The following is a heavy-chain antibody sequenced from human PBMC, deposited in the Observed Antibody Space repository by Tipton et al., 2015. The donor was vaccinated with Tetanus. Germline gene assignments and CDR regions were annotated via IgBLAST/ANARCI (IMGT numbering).Heavy chain of an antibody. CDR3: ARANLNDFGDYSGLAH. D-gene: IGHD4-17*01. CDR1: GFTFSAYY. CDR2: ISHTGTTT. J-gene: IGHJ4*02. V-gene: IGHV3-11*01. Sequence: SLRPSCAASGFTFSAYYMSWIRLAPGKGLEWISYISHTGTTTYYSDSVMGRFTVSRDNTKNSLYLEINSLRAEDTAVYFCARANLNDFGDYSGLAHWGQGTLVTVSS.